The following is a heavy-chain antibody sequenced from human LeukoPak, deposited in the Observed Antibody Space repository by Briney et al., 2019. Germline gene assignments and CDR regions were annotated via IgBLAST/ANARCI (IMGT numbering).Heavy chain of an antibody. Sequence: SETLSLTCAVYGGSFSGHYWSWIRQPPGKGLEWIGEINHSGSTNYNPSLKSRVTISVDTSKNQFSLKLSSVTAADTAVYYCARVLRYCSSTSCRDYWGQGTLVTVSS. CDR1: GGSFSGHY. CDR3: ARVLRYCSSTSCRDY. D-gene: IGHD2-2*01. J-gene: IGHJ4*02. V-gene: IGHV4-34*01. CDR2: INHSGST.